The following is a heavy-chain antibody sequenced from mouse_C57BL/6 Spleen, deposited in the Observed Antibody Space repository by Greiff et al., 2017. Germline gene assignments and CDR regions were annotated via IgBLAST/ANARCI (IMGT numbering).Heavy chain of an antibody. V-gene: IGHV5-16*01. CDR3: AREGLYYYGSSYVGYFDV. D-gene: IGHD1-1*01. CDR1: GFTFSDYY. J-gene: IGHJ1*03. Sequence: EVKLVESEGGLVQPGSSMKLSCTASGFTFSDYYMAWVRQVPEKGLEWVANINYDGSSTYYLDSLKSRFIISRDNAKTILYLQMSSLKSEDTATYYCAREGLYYYGSSYVGYFDVWGTGTTVTVSS. CDR2: INYDGSST.